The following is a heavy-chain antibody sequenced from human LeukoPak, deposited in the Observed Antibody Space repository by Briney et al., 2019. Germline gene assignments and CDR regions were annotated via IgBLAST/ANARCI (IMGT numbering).Heavy chain of an antibody. J-gene: IGHJ4*02. Sequence: ASVKVSCKASGYSFTTYGISWVRQAPGQGLEWMGWINPLNGYTNYAENFQGRVTMTRDMSTSTVYMELSSLRSEDTAVYYCARDGDSSGWYYFDYWGQGTLVTVSS. CDR1: GYSFTTYG. CDR2: INPLNGYT. D-gene: IGHD6-19*01. CDR3: ARDGDSSGWYYFDY. V-gene: IGHV1-18*01.